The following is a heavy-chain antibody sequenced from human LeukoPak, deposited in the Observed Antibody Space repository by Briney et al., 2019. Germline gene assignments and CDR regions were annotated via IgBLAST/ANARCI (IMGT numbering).Heavy chain of an antibody. CDR2: IWYDGSNK. CDR1: GFTFSSYG. CDR3: ARDPSSSSYYYYYYMDV. Sequence: GRSLRLSCAASGFTFSSYGMHWVRQAPGKGLEWVAVIWYDGSNKYYADSVKGRFTISRDNSKNTLYLQMNSLRAEDTAVYYCARDPSSSSYYYYYYMDVWGKGTTVTVSS. D-gene: IGHD6-6*01. J-gene: IGHJ6*03. V-gene: IGHV3-33*01.